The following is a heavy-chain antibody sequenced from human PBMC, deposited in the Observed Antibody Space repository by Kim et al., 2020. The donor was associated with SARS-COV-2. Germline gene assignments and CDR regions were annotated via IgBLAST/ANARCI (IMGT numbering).Heavy chain of an antibody. CDR3: ARSRSYDFWSGYYSYYFDY. CDR1: GYTFTSYY. CDR2: INPSGGST. J-gene: IGHJ4*02. D-gene: IGHD3-3*01. V-gene: IGHV1-46*01. Sequence: ASVKVSCKASGYTFTSYYMHWVRQAPGQGLEWMGIINPSGGSTSYAQKFQGRVTMTRDTSTSTVYMELSSLRSEDTAVYYCARSRSYDFWSGYYSYYFDYWGQGTLVTVSS.